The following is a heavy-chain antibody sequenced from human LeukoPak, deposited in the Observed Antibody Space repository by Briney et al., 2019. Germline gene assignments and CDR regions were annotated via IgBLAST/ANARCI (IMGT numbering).Heavy chain of an antibody. CDR2: INSDGSST. Sequence: GGSLRLSCAASGFTFDDYAMHWVRQAPGKGLEWVSRINSDGSSTSYADSVKGRFTISRDNAKNTLYLQMNSLRAEDTAVYYCARVSGIVVQTGYFDYWGQGTLVTVSS. J-gene: IGHJ4*02. CDR1: GFTFDDYA. V-gene: IGHV3-74*01. CDR3: ARVSGIVVQTGYFDY. D-gene: IGHD3-22*01.